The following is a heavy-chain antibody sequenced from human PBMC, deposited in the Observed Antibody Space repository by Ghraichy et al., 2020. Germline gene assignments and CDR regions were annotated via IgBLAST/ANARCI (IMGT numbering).Heavy chain of an antibody. V-gene: IGHV1-18*01. CDR2: ITTKSGNT. Sequence: SVKVSCKASGYSFVSYGITWVRQAPGQGLEWMGWITTKSGNTQYAQNFQGRVVMTTETSTDTAYLELRSLRFDDTAVYYCARGVNWLDPWGQGTLVTVSS. CDR3: ARGVNWLDP. CDR1: GYSFVSYG. J-gene: IGHJ5*02.